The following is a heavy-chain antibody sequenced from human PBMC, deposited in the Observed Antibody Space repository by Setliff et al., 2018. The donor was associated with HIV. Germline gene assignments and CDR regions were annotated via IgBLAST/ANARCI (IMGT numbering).Heavy chain of an antibody. J-gene: IGHJ4*02. D-gene: IGHD6-19*01. Sequence: GGSLRLSCAASGFTFSGSAMHWVRQASGKGLEWVGRIKSKTNNYATAYAASVKGRFTISRDDSKKTAYLQMNSLRAEDTAVYYCANMQWASNAWYSFDYWGQGALVTVSS. CDR1: GFTFSGSA. CDR2: IKSKTNNYAT. CDR3: ANMQWASNAWYSFDY. V-gene: IGHV3-73*01.